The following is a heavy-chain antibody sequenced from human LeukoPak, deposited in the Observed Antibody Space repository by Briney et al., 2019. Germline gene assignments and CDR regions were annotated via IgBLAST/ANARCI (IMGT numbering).Heavy chain of an antibody. Sequence: AAVTVTFKSSGYTFTSYGLSWLRQPPARGLEWMGCISAYNCNTNKAHKLQGRVTMTTDTSTSTAYMKLRSLRSDDTAVYYCARDLPLPPVYCSSTSCYAGFDYWGQGSLVTVSS. CDR2: ISAYNCNT. D-gene: IGHD2-2*01. CDR1: GYTFTSYG. V-gene: IGHV1-18*04. CDR3: ARDLPLPPVYCSSTSCYAGFDY. J-gene: IGHJ4*02.